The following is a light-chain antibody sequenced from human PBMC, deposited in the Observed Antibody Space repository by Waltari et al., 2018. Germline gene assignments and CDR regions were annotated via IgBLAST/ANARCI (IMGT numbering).Light chain of an antibody. CDR2: DKQ. V-gene: IGLV1-51*01. CDR3: ATWETRLSTVV. CDR1: NTNIGTNY. Sequence: QSVLTQPPSLSAAPGQKVTLSCSGSNTNIGTNYVSWYKQVPGTAPKLLIYDKQKRPSGIPDRFSGSRSGTSATLDISGLQTGDEAEYYCATWETRLSTVVFGGGTKLTVL. J-gene: IGLJ2*01.